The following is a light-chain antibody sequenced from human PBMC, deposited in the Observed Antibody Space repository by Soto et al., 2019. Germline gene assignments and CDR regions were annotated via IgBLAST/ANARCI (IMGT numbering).Light chain of an antibody. CDR3: QQRSNWIT. CDR1: QSVSSY. J-gene: IGKJ5*01. V-gene: IGKV3-11*01. Sequence: EIVLIQSPATLSLSPGGRATLSCRASQSVSSYLAWYQQKPGQAPRLLIYDASNRATGIPARFSGSGSGTDFTLTISSLEPEDFAVYYCQQRSNWITFGQGTRLEIK. CDR2: DAS.